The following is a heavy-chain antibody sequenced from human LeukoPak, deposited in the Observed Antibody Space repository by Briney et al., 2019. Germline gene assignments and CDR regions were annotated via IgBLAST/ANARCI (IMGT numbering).Heavy chain of an antibody. D-gene: IGHD2-8*01. Sequence: GGSLRLSCAASGFTFSSYWMSWVRQAPGKGLEWVANIKQDGSEKYYVDSVKGRFTISRDNAKNSLYLQMSRLRAEDTAVYYCASGVYLPLSKYWGQGTLVTVSS. J-gene: IGHJ4*02. CDR3: ASGVYLPLSKY. V-gene: IGHV3-7*05. CDR2: IKQDGSEK. CDR1: GFTFSSYW.